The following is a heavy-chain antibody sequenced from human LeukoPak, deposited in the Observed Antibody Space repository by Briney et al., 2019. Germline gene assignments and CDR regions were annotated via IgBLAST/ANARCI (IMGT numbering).Heavy chain of an antibody. J-gene: IGHJ5*02. D-gene: IGHD2-2*01. Sequence: ASVKVSCKASQYTFTDYAVHWVRQAPGQRLEWMGWINAGNGNTKYSQKFQGRVTITRDTSASTAYMELSSLRSEDTAVYYCARDFRYCSSTSCYAGNWFDPWGQGTLVTVSS. CDR2: INAGNGNT. CDR1: QYTFTDYA. CDR3: ARDFRYCSSTSCYAGNWFDP. V-gene: IGHV1-3*01.